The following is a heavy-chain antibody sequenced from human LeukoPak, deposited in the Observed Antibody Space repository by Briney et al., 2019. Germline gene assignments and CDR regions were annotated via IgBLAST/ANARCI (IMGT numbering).Heavy chain of an antibody. J-gene: IGHJ4*02. V-gene: IGHV4-34*01. CDR1: GGSFSGYY. CDR2: INHSGST. CDR3: ARDKRYCSSTSCSICFDY. Sequence: SETLSLTCAVYGGSFSGYYWSWIRQPPGKGLEWIGEINHSGSTNYNPSLKSRVTISVDTSKNQFSLKLSSVTAADTAVYYCARDKRYCSSTSCSICFDYWGQGTLVTVSS. D-gene: IGHD2-2*01.